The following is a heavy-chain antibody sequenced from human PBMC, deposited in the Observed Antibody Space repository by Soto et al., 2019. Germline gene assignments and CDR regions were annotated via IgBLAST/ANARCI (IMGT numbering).Heavy chain of an antibody. V-gene: IGHV1-69*01. J-gene: IGHJ4*02. CDR3: ATSPLYYDILTGYYQVHYFDY. CDR1: GGTFSSYA. D-gene: IGHD3-9*01. Sequence: QVQLVQSGAEVKKPGSSVKVSCKASGGTFSSYAISWVRQAPGQGLEWMGGIIPIFGTANYAQKFQGRVTITADESTSTASMELSSLRSEDTAVYYCATSPLYYDILTGYYQVHYFDYWGQGTLVTVSS. CDR2: IIPIFGTA.